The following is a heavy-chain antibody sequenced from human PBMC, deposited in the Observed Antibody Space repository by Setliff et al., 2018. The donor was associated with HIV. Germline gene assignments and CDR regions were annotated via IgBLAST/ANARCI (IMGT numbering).Heavy chain of an antibody. CDR1: GGTFSSYT. V-gene: IGHV1-69*13. CDR3: ARDLGRALDY. J-gene: IGHJ4*02. Sequence: SVKVSCKTSGGTFSSYTISWVRQAPGQGLEWMGGIIPIFGTTNYAPKFQGRVTLTADESASTTYMELSSLRSDDTAVYYCARDLGRALDYWGQGTLVTVSS. CDR2: IIPIFGTT.